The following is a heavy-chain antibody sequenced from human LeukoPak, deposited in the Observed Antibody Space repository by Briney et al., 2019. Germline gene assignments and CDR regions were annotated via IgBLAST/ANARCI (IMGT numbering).Heavy chain of an antibody. CDR1: GYTFTSYY. D-gene: IGHD3-10*01. CDR3: ARVGGYYYGSGKCDY. CDR2: INPSGGST. V-gene: IGHV1-46*01. Sequence: ASVKVSCKASGYTFTSYYMHWVRQAPGQGLEWMGIINPSGGSTSYAQKFQGRVTMTRDTSTSTVYMELSSLRSEDAAVYYCARVGGYYYGSGKCDYWGQGTLVTVSS. J-gene: IGHJ4*02.